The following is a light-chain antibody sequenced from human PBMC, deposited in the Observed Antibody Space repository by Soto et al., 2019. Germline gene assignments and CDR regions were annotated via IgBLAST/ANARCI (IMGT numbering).Light chain of an antibody. CDR3: SSYAGSNNPYV. J-gene: IGLJ1*01. CDR1: SSDVGGYNY. Sequence: TKTSSDVGGYNYVSWYQQHPGKAPKLMIYEVSKRPSGVPDRFSGSKSGNTASLTVSGLQAEDEADYYCSSYAGSNNPYVFGTVTKVTVL. V-gene: IGLV2-8*01. CDR2: EVS.